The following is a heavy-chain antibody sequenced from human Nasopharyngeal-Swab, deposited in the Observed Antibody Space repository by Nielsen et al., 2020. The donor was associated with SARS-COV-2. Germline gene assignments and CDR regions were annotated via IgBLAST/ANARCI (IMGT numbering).Heavy chain of an antibody. D-gene: IGHD2-2*01. V-gene: IGHV3-74*01. CDR3: ARDCDTATRYRSAADT. CDR2: ITRDGGGT. J-gene: IGHJ5*01. CDR1: GFTFSSYW. Sequence: GESLKISCAGSGFTFSSYWMHWVRQAPGKGLMWVARITRDGGGTNYADSVKGRFTISRDNAKNTLYLQMNTLSAEDTGVYYCARDCDTATRYRSAADTWGQGTLVTVSS.